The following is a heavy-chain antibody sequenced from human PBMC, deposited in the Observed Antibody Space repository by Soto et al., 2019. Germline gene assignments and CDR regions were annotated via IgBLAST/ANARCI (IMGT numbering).Heavy chain of an antibody. CDR2: IYHSGST. V-gene: IGHV4-4*02. D-gene: IGHD1-7*01. Sequence: SETLSLTCAVSGGSISSSNWWSWVRQPPGKGLEWIGEIYHSGSTNYNPSLKSRVTISVDKSKNQFSLKLSSVTAADTAVYYCARFWVELRVYYGIDVWGQGTTVTVYS. CDR1: GGSISSSNW. J-gene: IGHJ6*02. CDR3: ARFWVELRVYYGIDV.